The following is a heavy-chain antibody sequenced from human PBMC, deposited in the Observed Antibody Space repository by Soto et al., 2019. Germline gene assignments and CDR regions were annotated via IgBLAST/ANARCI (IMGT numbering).Heavy chain of an antibody. Sequence: PSQTMPLTCVPPGSSISSGCCNWSEFRQPSGKSRERIGSLYHSGSTYYNPSLKSRVTISIDRSKNQFCLKLRSVTAADTAVYYCTRGPSLGRWGQGT. CDR2: LYHSGST. V-gene: IGHV4-30-2*01. CDR3: TRGPSLGR. J-gene: IGHJ4*01. CDR1: GSSISSGCCN.